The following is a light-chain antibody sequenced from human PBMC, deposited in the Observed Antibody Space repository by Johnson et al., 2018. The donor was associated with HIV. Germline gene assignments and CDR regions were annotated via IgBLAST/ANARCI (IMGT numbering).Light chain of an antibody. V-gene: IGLV1-51*01. CDR3: GTWNSSLSVLYV. Sequence: QSVLTQPPSVSAAPGQKVTISCSGSSSNIGNNYVSWYQQVPGTAPKLLIYDNNKRPSGIPGRFSGSKSGTSATLGITGLQTGDEADYYFGTWNSSLSVLYVFGTGTTVTVL. J-gene: IGLJ1*01. CDR2: DNN. CDR1: SSNIGNNY.